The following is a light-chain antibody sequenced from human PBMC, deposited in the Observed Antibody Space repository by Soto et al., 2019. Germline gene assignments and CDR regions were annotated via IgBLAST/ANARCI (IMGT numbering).Light chain of an antibody. J-gene: IGLJ1*01. CDR3: SSSTTSNTLV. CDR1: SSDVGGYNY. V-gene: IGLV2-14*01. Sequence: QSALTQPASVSGSPGQSIAISCTGTSSDVGGYNYVSWYQHHPGKAPKLMIYEVSNRPSGVSSRFSGSKSGSTASLTISGLQAEDECDYYCSSSTTSNTLVFGTGTKLTVL. CDR2: EVS.